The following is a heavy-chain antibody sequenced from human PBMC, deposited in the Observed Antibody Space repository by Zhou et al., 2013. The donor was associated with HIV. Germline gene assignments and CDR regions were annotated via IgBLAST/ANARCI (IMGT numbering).Heavy chain of an antibody. V-gene: IGHV1-69*05. Sequence: QVQLVQSGAEVKKPGSSVKVSCKASGGTFSSYAISWVRQAPGQGLEWMGGIIPIFGTANYAQKFQGRVTITTDESTSTAYMELSSLRSEDTAVYYCARENRAWAVPGAYYMDVWGKGTTVTVSS. CDR1: GGTFSSYA. J-gene: IGHJ6*03. CDR2: IIPIFGTA. CDR3: ARENRAWAVPGAYYMDV. D-gene: IGHD1-26*01.